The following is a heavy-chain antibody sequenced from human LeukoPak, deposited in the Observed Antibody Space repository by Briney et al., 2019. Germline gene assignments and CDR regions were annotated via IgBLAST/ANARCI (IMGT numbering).Heavy chain of an antibody. CDR2: ISWNSGSI. Sequence: GGSLRLSCAASGFTFDDYAMHWVRQAPGKGLEWVSGISWNSGSIGYADSVKGRFTISRDNAKNSLYLQMNSLRAEDTALYYCAKEGGEAAGTFSPERVYYGMDVWGQGTTVTVSS. CDR3: AKEGGEAAGTFSPERVYYGMDV. CDR1: GFTFDDYA. V-gene: IGHV3-9*01. J-gene: IGHJ6*02. D-gene: IGHD6-13*01.